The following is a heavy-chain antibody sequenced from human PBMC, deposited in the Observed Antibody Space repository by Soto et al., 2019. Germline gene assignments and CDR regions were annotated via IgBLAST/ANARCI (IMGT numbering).Heavy chain of an antibody. CDR2: IYSGGST. Sequence: EVQLVESGGGLIQPGGSLRLSCAASGFTVSSNYMSWVHQAPGKGLEWVSVIYSGGSTYYADSVKGRFTISRDNSKNTLYLQMNSLRAEDTAVYYCARDRGSYTYGMDFWGQGTTVTVSS. V-gene: IGHV3-53*01. CDR3: ARDRGSYTYGMDF. D-gene: IGHD1-26*01. CDR1: GFTVSSNY. J-gene: IGHJ6*02.